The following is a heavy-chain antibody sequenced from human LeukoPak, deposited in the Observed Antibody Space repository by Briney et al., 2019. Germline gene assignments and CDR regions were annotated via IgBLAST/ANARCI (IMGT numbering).Heavy chain of an antibody. Sequence: PGGSLRLSCSASGFSFNIYSMSWVRQSPGKGLEWIAYTGSMGSIIHYADSVKGRFTISRDNAKKSLYLQMDTLRGDDTAVYYCARVGGRGIDYWGQGSLVSVSS. CDR3: ARVGGRGIDY. V-gene: IGHV3-48*01. CDR1: GFSFNIYS. CDR2: TGSMGSII. J-gene: IGHJ4*02.